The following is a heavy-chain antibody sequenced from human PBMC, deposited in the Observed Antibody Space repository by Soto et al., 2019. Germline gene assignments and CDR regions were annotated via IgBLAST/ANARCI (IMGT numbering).Heavy chain of an antibody. Sequence: PGGSLRLSCAASGFTFSSFAMSWVRQSPGKGLEWVSSISGSGGNTYYADSVKGRFTISRDNSKNTLYLRINSLRAEDTAVYYCAKDPGYCSVTTCPNYYYYGMDVWGQGTTVTVSS. CDR3: AKDPGYCSVTTCPNYYYYGMDV. CDR1: GFTFSSFA. CDR2: ISGSGGNT. D-gene: IGHD2-15*01. J-gene: IGHJ6*02. V-gene: IGHV3-23*01.